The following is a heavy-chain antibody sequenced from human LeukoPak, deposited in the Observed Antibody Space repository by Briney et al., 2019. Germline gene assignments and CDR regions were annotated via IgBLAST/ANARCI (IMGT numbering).Heavy chain of an antibody. CDR1: GFTFSSYS. J-gene: IGHJ5*02. Sequence: PGGSLRLSCAASGFTFSSYSMNWVRQAPGKGLEWVSYISSSSSTIYYADSVKGRFTISRDNAKNSLYLQMNSLRAEDTAVYYCARDGTPYGSELNWFDPWGQGTLVTVSS. V-gene: IGHV3-48*04. D-gene: IGHD3-10*01. CDR2: ISSSSSTI. CDR3: ARDGTPYGSELNWFDP.